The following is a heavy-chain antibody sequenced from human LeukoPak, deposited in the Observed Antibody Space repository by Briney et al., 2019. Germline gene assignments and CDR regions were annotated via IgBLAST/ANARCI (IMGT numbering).Heavy chain of an antibody. CDR3: ARYDIVVVVAATQAFDI. D-gene: IGHD2-15*01. CDR2: ISGSGGST. J-gene: IGHJ3*02. V-gene: IGHV3-23*01. CDR1: RFTFSSYA. Sequence: GGSLRLSCATSRFTFSSYAMSWVRQAPGKGLEWVSAISGSGGSTYYADSVKGRFTISRDNSKNTLYLQMNSLRAEDTAVYYCARYDIVVVVAATQAFDIWGQGTMVTVSS.